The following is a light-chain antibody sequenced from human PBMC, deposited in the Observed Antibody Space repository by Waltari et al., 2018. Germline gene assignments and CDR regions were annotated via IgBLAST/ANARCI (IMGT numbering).Light chain of an antibody. CDR3: QSFDSNVRGGVV. Sequence: QSILTQPTSVSGAPGPRVTISCTGSSSNTGAGHDVHWYQAFPGTAPKLLIYGNNNRPSGVPDRFSGSKSGSSASLAINGLQAEDEADYYCQSFDSNVRGGVVFGGGTK. V-gene: IGLV1-40*01. CDR2: GNN. J-gene: IGLJ3*02. CDR1: SSNTGAGHD.